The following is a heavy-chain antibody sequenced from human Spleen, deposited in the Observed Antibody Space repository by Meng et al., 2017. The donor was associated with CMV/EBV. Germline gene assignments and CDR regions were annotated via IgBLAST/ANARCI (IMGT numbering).Heavy chain of an antibody. Sequence: TASGYTFTAYYVHWVRQAPGQGLEWMGWNTPNSGATNYAQKFQDRVTMTRDTSITTAYMELRRLTTDDTAIYYCARTTTTTLPYFDYWGQGTLVTVSS. D-gene: IGHD1-26*01. CDR3: ARTTTTTLPYFDY. V-gene: IGHV1-2*02. J-gene: IGHJ4*02. CDR1: GYTFTAYY. CDR2: NTPNSGAT.